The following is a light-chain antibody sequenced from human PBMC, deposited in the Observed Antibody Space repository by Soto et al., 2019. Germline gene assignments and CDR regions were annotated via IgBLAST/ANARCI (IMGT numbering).Light chain of an antibody. CDR1: QSISSPY. CDR3: QQYDSWT. V-gene: IGKV3-20*01. J-gene: IGKJ1*01. Sequence: LGTLSLSPGERATLSCRASQSISSPYLAWYQQKPGQAPRLLIDGASSRATGVPDRFSGSGSGTDFTLTISRLEPEDFAVYYCQQYDSWTFGQGTKVDIK. CDR2: GAS.